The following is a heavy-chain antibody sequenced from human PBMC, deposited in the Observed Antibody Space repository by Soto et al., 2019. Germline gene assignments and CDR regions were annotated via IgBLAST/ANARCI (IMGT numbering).Heavy chain of an antibody. CDR3: ARALTVTDYFDY. CDR2: IWNDGTNT. D-gene: IGHD4-17*01. Sequence: QPGGSLRLSCAASGFPFRSYAMHWVRQAPGKGLEWVAAIWNDGTNTYFGDSVKGRFTISRDNSKNTLYLQMNSLRVEDTAVYYCARALTVTDYFDYWGQGTLVTVSS. J-gene: IGHJ4*02. CDR1: GFPFRSYA. V-gene: IGHV3-33*01.